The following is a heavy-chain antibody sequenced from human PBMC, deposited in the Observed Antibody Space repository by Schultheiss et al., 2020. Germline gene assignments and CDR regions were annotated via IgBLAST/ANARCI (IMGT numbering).Heavy chain of an antibody. D-gene: IGHD6-19*01. CDR1: GFTFSSYA. CDR3: AKDAGYSSGWYSDY. V-gene: IGHV3-23*01. J-gene: IGHJ4*02. CDR2: ISSSSSYI. Sequence: GGSLRLSCAASGFTFSSYAMSWVRQAPGKGLEWVSAISSSSSYIYYADSVKGRFTISRDNAKNSLYLQMNSLRAEDTAIYYCAKDAGYSSGWYSDYWGQGTLVTVSS.